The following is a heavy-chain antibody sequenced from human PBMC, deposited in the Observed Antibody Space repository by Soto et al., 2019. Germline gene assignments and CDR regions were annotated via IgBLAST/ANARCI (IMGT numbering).Heavy chain of an antibody. CDR1: GYTFTSYG. CDR3: ARTGPERYYDFWSGYSLSFSRRYYYGMDV. J-gene: IGHJ6*02. CDR2: ISAYNGNT. D-gene: IGHD3-3*01. V-gene: IGHV1-18*04. Sequence: GASVKVSCKASGYTFTSYGISWVRQAPGQGLEWMGWISAYNGNTNYAQKLQGRVTMTTDTSTSTAYMELRSLRSDDTAVYYCARTGPERYYDFWSGYSLSFSRRYYYGMDVWGQGTTVTVSS.